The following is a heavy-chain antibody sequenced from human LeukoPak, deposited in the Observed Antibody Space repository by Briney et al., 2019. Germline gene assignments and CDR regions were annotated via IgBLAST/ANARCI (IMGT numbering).Heavy chain of an antibody. CDR3: ARDLSYDSSGYYYVLDY. CDR2: ISYDGSNK. D-gene: IGHD3-22*01. Sequence: SCKVSGYTLTELSMHWVRQAPGKGLEWVAVISYDGSNKYYADSVKGRFTISRDNSKNTLYPQMNSLRAEDTAVYYCARDLSYDSSGYYYVLDYWGQGTLVTVSS. CDR1: GYTLTELS. J-gene: IGHJ4*02. V-gene: IGHV3-30-3*01.